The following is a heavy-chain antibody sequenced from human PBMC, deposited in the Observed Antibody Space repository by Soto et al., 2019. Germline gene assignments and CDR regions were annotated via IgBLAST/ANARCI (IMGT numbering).Heavy chain of an antibody. CDR1: GYTFTSYD. J-gene: IGHJ4*02. CDR2: MNPVSGDT. D-gene: IGHD7-27*01. V-gene: IGHV1-8*01. Sequence: QVQLVQSGAEVKKPGASVKVSCKASGYTFTSYDFNWVRQATGQGPEWLGWMNPVSGDTGYSQKFQGRVTMTSDTSLSTADMELSSLGSEDPAGYYCARAPRNWGFDFWGQGTQVTVSS. CDR3: ARAPRNWGFDF.